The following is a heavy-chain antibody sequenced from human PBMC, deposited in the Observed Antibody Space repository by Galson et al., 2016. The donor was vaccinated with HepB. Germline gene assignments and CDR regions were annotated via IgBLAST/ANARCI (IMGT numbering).Heavy chain of an antibody. CDR3: AKQSSSWISLHGLDV. J-gene: IGHJ6*02. CDR1: GFTFNTYG. V-gene: IGHV3-23*01. Sequence: SLRLSCAASGFTFNTYGMTWVRQAPGKGLEWVSEISGSGGRTAYADSVKGRFTISRHNSKNTLYLQMNILRDEDTAAYYCAKQSSSWISLHGLDVWGQGTTVTVSS. D-gene: IGHD6-6*01. CDR2: ISGSGGRT.